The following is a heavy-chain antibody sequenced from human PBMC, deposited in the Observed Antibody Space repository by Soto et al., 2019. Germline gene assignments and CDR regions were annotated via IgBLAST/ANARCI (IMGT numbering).Heavy chain of an antibody. CDR1: GFTFSSYA. Sequence: QVQLVESGGGVVQPGRSLRLSCAASGFTFSSYAMHWVRQAPGKGLEWVAVISYDGSNKYYADSVKGRFTISRDNSKNTLYLQMNSLRAEDTAVYYCARDSRGAFDIWGQVTMVTVSS. D-gene: IGHD3-10*01. J-gene: IGHJ3*02. CDR3: ARDSRGAFDI. CDR2: ISYDGSNK. V-gene: IGHV3-30-3*01.